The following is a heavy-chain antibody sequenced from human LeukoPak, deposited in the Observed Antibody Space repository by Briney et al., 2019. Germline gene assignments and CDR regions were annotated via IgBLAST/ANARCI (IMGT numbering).Heavy chain of an antibody. CDR1: GFTFSDYY. J-gene: IGHJ5*01. CDR2: ISGSGSTV. D-gene: IGHD4-23*01. V-gene: IGHV3-11*01. CDR3: ARDRGNSDPGDWFDS. Sequence: GGSLRLSCAASGFTFSDYYMSWIRQAPGKGLEWVSYISGSGSTVYYAAPVRGRFTISRDNAKNSLFLQMNSLRAEDTAVYYCARDRGNSDPGDWFDSWGQGTLVTVSS.